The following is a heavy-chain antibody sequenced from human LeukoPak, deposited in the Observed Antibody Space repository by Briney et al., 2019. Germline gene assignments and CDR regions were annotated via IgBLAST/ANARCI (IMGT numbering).Heavy chain of an antibody. D-gene: IGHD6-13*01. J-gene: IGHJ6*03. CDR2: IKQDGSEK. V-gene: IGHV3-7*01. CDR3: ARVGRQQLDYYYYYMDV. Sequence: GGSLRLSCAASGFTFSSYWMSWVRQAPGKGLEWVANIKQDGSEKYYVDSVKGRFTISRDNAKNSLYLQMNSLRAEDTAVYYCARVGRQQLDYYYYYMDVWGKGTTVTVSS. CDR1: GFTFSSYW.